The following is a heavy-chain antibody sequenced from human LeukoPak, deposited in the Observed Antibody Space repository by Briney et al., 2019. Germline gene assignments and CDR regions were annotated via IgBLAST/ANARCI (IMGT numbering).Heavy chain of an antibody. D-gene: IGHD1-26*01. V-gene: IGHV1-2*02. CDR2: INPNSGAT. Sequence: ASVKVSCKASGYTFTGYYMHWGRQAPGQGGEWMGWINPNSGATNYAQTFQGRVTMTRDTSISTAYMELSRLRSDDTAVYYCAREVGAQPDYWGQGTLVTVSS. CDR1: GYTFTGYY. CDR3: AREVGAQPDY. J-gene: IGHJ4*02.